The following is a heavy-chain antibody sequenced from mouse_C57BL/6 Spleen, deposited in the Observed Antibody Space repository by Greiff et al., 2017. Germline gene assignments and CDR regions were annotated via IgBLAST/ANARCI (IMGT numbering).Heavy chain of an antibody. CDR1: GYTFTSYW. CDR2: IDPSDSYT. Sequence: VQLQQPGAELVKPGASVKLSCKASGYTFTSYWMQWVKQRPGQGLEWIGEIDPSDSYTNYNQKFKGKATLTVDTSSSTGYMQLSSLTSEVSAVYYCARWDYGSSYGYFDGWGTGTTVTVSS. CDR3: ARWDYGSSYGYFDG. D-gene: IGHD1-1*01. J-gene: IGHJ1*03. V-gene: IGHV1-50*01.